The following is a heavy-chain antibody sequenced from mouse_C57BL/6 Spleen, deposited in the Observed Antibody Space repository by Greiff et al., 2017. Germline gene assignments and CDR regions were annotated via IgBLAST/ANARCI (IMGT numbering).Heavy chain of an antibody. J-gene: IGHJ2*01. Sequence: EVQLVESGGGLVKPGGSLKLSCAASGFTFSSYAMSWVRQTPEKRLEWVATISDGGSYTYYPDNVKGRFTISRDNAKNNLYLQMSHLKSEDTAMYYCARDRGSNGYYFDYWGQGTTLTVSS. D-gene: IGHD1-1*01. CDR3: ARDRGSNGYYFDY. CDR1: GFTFSSYA. CDR2: ISDGGSYT. V-gene: IGHV5-4*01.